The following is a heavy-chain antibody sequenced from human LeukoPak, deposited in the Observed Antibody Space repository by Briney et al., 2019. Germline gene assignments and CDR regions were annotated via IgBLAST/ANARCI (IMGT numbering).Heavy chain of an antibody. V-gene: IGHV3-30-3*01. Sequence: GGSLRLSCAASGFTFSSYAMHWVRQAPGKGLEWVAVISYDGSNKYYADSVKGRFTISRDNSKNTLYLQMNSLRAEDTAVYYCARALKRIAANRRYYYYMDVWGKGTTVTVSS. CDR2: ISYDGSNK. CDR1: GFTFSSYA. J-gene: IGHJ6*03. D-gene: IGHD6-6*01. CDR3: ARALKRIAANRRYYYYMDV.